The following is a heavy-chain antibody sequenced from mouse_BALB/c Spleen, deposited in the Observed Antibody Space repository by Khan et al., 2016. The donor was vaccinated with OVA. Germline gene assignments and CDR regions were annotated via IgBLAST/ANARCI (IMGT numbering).Heavy chain of an antibody. V-gene: IGHV1-5*01. CDR3: ARAGYGALAY. CDR2: IYPGNSDT. CDR1: GYSFTNYW. Sequence: VQLKQSGTVLARPGASVKMSCKASGYSFTNYWMHWVKQRPGQGLEWIGGIYPGNSDTSYNQKFKDKAKLTVVTSANTAYMELSSLTREDSAVYYSARAGYGALAYGGQGTLVTGSA. D-gene: IGHD2-14*01. J-gene: IGHJ3*01.